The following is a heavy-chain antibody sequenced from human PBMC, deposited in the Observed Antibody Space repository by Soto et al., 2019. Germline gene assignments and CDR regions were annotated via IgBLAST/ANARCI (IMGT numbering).Heavy chain of an antibody. CDR2: ISYDGSNK. V-gene: IGHV3-30*18. CDR3: AKVRCSGGSCYLEYYGMDV. CDR1: GFTFSSYG. D-gene: IGHD2-15*01. J-gene: IGHJ6*02. Sequence: SLRLSCAASGFTFSSYGMHWVRQAPGKGLEWVAVISYDGSNKYYADSVKGRFTISRDNSKNTLYLQMNSLRAEDTAVYYCAKVRCSGGSCYLEYYGMDVWGQGTTVTVSS.